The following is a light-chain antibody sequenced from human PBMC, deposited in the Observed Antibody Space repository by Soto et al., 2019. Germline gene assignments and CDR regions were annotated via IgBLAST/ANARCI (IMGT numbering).Light chain of an antibody. CDR3: GVWDSSLTVVL. CDR1: SASIGTNY. V-gene: IGLV1-51*01. CDR2: DSD. Sequence: QSVLTQPPSVSAAPGQKVTISCSGSSASIGTNYVSWYQHLPGTAPKLVIYDSDRRPSEIPDRFSGSKSGTSATLDITGLQTGDEADYYCGVWDSSLTVVLFGGGTKLTVL. J-gene: IGLJ2*01.